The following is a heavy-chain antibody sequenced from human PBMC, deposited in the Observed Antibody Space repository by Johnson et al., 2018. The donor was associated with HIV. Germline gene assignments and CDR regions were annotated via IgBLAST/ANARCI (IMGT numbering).Heavy chain of an antibody. CDR1: GFSFIDYA. V-gene: IGHV3-64*01. J-gene: IGHJ3*02. D-gene: IGHD3-3*02. Sequence: VQLVESGGGLVKPGGSLRLSCVASGFSFIDYAMIWVRQAPGKGLEYVSAISSNGGSTYYANSVKGRFTISRDNSKNTLYLQMGSLRAEDMAVYYCARELSHDAFDIWGQGTMVTVSS. CDR2: ISSNGGST. CDR3: ARELSHDAFDI.